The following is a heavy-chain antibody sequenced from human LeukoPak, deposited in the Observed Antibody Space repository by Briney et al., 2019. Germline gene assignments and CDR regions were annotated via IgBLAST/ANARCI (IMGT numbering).Heavy chain of an antibody. CDR2: IYSGGST. D-gene: IGHD3-22*01. J-gene: IGHJ6*02. CDR1: GFTFSSNY. V-gene: IGHV3-53*01. CDR3: ARDLTYYYDSSGYGTGMDV. Sequence: GGSLRLSCAASGFTFSSNYMSWVRQAPGKGLEWVSVIYSGGSTYYADSVRGRFTISRDNSKNTLYLQMNSLRAEDTAVYYCARDLTYYYDSSGYGTGMDVWGQGTTVTVS.